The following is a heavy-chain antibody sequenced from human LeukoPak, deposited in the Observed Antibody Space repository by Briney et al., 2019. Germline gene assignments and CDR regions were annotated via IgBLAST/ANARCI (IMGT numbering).Heavy chain of an antibody. CDR2: ISAYNGNT. Sequence: ASVKVSCKASDYTFTNYDITWVRQAPGHGLEWMGWISAYNGNTYYAQRLQGRVTMTTDTSTSTAYMELRSLRSDDTAVYYCATQFSPALVGNWFDPWGQGTLVTVSS. CDR1: DYTFTNYD. J-gene: IGHJ5*02. V-gene: IGHV1-18*01. CDR3: ATQFSPALVGNWFDP. D-gene: IGHD3-9*01.